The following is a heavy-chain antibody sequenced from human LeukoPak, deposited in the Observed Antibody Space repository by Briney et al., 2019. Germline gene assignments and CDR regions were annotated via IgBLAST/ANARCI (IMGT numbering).Heavy chain of an antibody. CDR3: ANERYSSSYPFDY. V-gene: IGHV3-9*01. CDR2: ISWNSGSI. D-gene: IGHD6-6*01. Sequence: GGSLRLSCAASGFTFDDYAMHWVRQAPGKGLEWVSGISWNSGSIGYADSVKGRFTISRDNAKNSLYLQMNGLRAEDTAVYYCANERYSSSYPFDYWGQGTLVTVSS. J-gene: IGHJ4*02. CDR1: GFTFDDYA.